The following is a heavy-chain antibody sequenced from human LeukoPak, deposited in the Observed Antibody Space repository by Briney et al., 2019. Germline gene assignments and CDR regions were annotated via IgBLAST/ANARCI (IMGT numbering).Heavy chain of an antibody. CDR1: GGSLTSYY. Sequence: SETLSLTCTVSGGSLTSYYLSWIRQPPGKGLEWIGYIYYTGSTNYNPSLKSRVTISLDTSKNQFSLKLRSVTAADTAVYYCARDRGTGDWFDPWGQGTLVTVSP. V-gene: IGHV4-59*01. CDR2: IYYTGST. J-gene: IGHJ5*02. D-gene: IGHD7-27*01. CDR3: ARDRGTGDWFDP.